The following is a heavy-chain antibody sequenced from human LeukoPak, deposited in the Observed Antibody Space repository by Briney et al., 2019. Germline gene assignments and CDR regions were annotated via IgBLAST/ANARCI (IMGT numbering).Heavy chain of an antibody. CDR2: INHSGST. Sequence: KSSETLSLTCAVYGGSFSSYYWSWIRQPPGKGLEWIGEINHSGSTNYNPSLKSRVTISVDTSKNQFSLKLSSVTAADTAVYYCARLRRVLVVGATTAQFDYWGQGTLVTVSS. D-gene: IGHD1-26*01. V-gene: IGHV4-34*01. J-gene: IGHJ4*02. CDR1: GGSFSSYY. CDR3: ARLRRVLVVGATTAQFDY.